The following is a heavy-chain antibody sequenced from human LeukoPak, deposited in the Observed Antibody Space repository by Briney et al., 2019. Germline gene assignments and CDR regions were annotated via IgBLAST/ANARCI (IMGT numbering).Heavy chain of an antibody. D-gene: IGHD6-13*01. Sequence: KPSETLSLTCTVSGASINSYYWSWIRQPPGKGLEWIGCIYDSGSTDYNPSLKSRFTISVDTSKNQFSLKLTSVTAADTAMYYCARTSSSWLWGQGTLVTVSS. J-gene: IGHJ4*02. CDR3: ARTSSSWL. CDR1: GASINSYY. V-gene: IGHV4-59*01. CDR2: IYDSGST.